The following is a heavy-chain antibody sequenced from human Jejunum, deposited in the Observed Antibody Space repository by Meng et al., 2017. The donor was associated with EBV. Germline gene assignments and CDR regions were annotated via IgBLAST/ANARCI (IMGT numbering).Heavy chain of an antibody. CDR3: AGNGYYALEY. CDR1: GGSISDNDR. D-gene: IGHD3-22*01. J-gene: IGHJ4*02. V-gene: IGHV4-4*02. Sequence: QVQLQESGPRLEKPSXXLSLTCVVSGGSISDNDRWSWVRQPPGKGLEWLGEIYHGGGTNYNPSLESRVTISVDKSKNQFSLKLNSVTVADTAVYYCAGNGYYALEYWGPGILVTVSS. CDR2: IYHGGGT.